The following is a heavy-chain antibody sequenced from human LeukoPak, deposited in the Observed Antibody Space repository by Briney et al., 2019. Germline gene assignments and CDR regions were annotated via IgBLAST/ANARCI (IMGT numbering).Heavy chain of an antibody. D-gene: IGHD3-22*01. CDR2: ISSSSSTI. Sequence: GGSLRLSCAASGFTFSSYSMNWVRQAPGKGLEWVSYISSSSSTIYYADSVKGRFTISRDNAKNSLYLQMNRLRAEDTAVYYCAREEMPTYYYDSSGYSHWGQGTLVTVSS. V-gene: IGHV3-48*04. CDR3: AREEMPTYYYDSSGYSH. CDR1: GFTFSSYS. J-gene: IGHJ4*02.